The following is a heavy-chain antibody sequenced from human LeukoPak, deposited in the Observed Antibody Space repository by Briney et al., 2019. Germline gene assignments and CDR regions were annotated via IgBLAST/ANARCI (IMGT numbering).Heavy chain of an antibody. Sequence: GGSLRLSCAASGFTFSNYNMKWVRQAPGKGLEWVAYISSSSSTIYYADSVKGRFTISRDNAKNSLYLQMNSLRAEDTAVYYCAMPNDYWGQGTLVTVSS. CDR1: GFTFSNYN. J-gene: IGHJ4*02. CDR3: AMPNDY. CDR2: ISSSSSTI. V-gene: IGHV3-48*01.